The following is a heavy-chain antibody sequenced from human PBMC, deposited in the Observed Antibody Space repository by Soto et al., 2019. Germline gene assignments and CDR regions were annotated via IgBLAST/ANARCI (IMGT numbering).Heavy chain of an antibody. J-gene: IGHJ4*02. CDR1: GYTFTGYY. Sequence: ASVKVSCKTSGYTFTGYYMHWVRQAPGQGLEWMGWINPNSGGTNYAQKFQGRVTMTRDTSISTAYMELSRLRSDDTAVYYCARDLYNWNDVAFDYWGQGTLVTAPQ. CDR2: INPNSGGT. CDR3: ARDLYNWNDVAFDY. V-gene: IGHV1-2*02. D-gene: IGHD1-20*01.